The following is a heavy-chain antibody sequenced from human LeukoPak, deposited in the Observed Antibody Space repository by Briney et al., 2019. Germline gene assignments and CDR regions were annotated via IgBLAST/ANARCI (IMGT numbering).Heavy chain of an antibody. D-gene: IGHD2-15*01. CDR3: ARHWSHSVAQFGRSYWFDP. CDR2: MDTSGHT. J-gene: IGHJ5*02. V-gene: IGHV4-4*07. Sequence: SETLSLTCTVSGGSISSYYWSWVRQPAGKGLEWIGHMDTSGHTNYNSSLMSRVTMSVDTSKNQFSLRLTSVTAADTAVYYCARHWSHSVAQFGRSYWFDPWGQGTLVTVSS. CDR1: GGSISSYY.